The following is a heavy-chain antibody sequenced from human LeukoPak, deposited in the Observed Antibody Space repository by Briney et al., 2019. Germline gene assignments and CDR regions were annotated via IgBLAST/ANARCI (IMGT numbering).Heavy chain of an antibody. J-gene: IGHJ4*02. V-gene: IGHV3-30*14. CDR3: ARSMVGIAAAGNDY. CDR1: GFTFSSYA. CDR2: ISYDGSNK. D-gene: IGHD6-13*01. Sequence: PGGSLRLSCAASGFTFSSYAMHWVRQAPGKGLEWVAVISYDGSNKYYADSVKGRFTISRDNSKNTLYLQMNSLRAEDTAVYYCARSMVGIAAAGNDYWGQGTLVTVSS.